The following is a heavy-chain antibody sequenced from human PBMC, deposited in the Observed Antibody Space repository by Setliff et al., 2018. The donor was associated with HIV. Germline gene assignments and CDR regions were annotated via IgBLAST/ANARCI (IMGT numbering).Heavy chain of an antibody. J-gene: IGHJ4*02. CDR2: ISPIFQIA. D-gene: IGHD6-6*01. Sequence: GASVKVSCKASGGTFSSHATSWVRQAPGQGLEWMGGISPIFQIADYAQKFQGRLTITADKSTTTAYMELSSLTSEDTAIYYCARLGVGYSTSYNVLVYWGQGSLVTVSS. V-gene: IGHV1-69*10. CDR1: GGTFSSHA. CDR3: ARLGVGYSTSYNVLVY.